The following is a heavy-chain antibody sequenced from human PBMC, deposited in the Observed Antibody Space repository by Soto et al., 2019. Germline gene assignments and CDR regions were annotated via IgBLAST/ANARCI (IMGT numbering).Heavy chain of an antibody. V-gene: IGHV1-18*01. Sequence: ASVKVSCKASGYTFTSYGISWVRQAPGQGLEWMGWISAYNGNTNYAQKLQGRVTMTTDTYTSTAYMELRSLRSDDPAVYYCARERIKQPLDAFDIWGQGTMVTVSS. CDR3: ARERIKQPLDAFDI. CDR2: ISAYNGNT. J-gene: IGHJ3*02. CDR1: GYTFTSYG. D-gene: IGHD6-13*01.